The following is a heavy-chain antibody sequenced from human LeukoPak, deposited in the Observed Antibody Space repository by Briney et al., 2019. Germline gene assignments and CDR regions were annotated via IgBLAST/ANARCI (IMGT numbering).Heavy chain of an antibody. D-gene: IGHD3-10*01. V-gene: IGHV1-46*01. CDR2: INPSGGST. Sequence: ASVKVSCKASGYTFTSYYMHWVRQAPGQGLEWMGIINPSGGSTSYAQKFQGRVTMTRDMSTSTVYMELSSLRSEDTAVYYCARDRGAGWQSNWFDPWGQGTLVSVSS. J-gene: IGHJ5*02. CDR3: ARDRGAGWQSNWFDP. CDR1: GYTFTSYY.